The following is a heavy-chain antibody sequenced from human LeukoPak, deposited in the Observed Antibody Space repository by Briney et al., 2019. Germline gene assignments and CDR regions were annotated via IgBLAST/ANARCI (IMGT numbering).Heavy chain of an antibody. J-gene: IGHJ4*02. D-gene: IGHD6-13*01. CDR1: GFTFSSYS. V-gene: IGHV3-21*01. CDR2: ISSSSSYI. Sequence: GGSLRLSCAASGFTFSSYSINWVRQAPGKGLEWVSSISSSSSYIYYADSVKGRFTISRDNAKNSLYLQMNSLRAEDTAVYYCARDGYSSSWYSSGISGIDYWGQGTLVTVSS. CDR3: ARDGYSSSWYSSGISGIDY.